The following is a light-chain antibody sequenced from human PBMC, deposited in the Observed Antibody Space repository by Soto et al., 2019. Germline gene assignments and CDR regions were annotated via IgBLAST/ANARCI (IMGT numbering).Light chain of an antibody. J-gene: IGLJ2*01. CDR1: SSNIGSHT. CDR2: TDD. CDR3: VTWDDSLNGPV. Sequence: QSVLTQPPSASGTPGQRVTISCSGSSSNIGSHTVNWYQQLPGTAPKLLIYTDDQRPSAVPDRFSGSKSGTSASLAISGLQSEDEADYHCVTWDDSLNGPVFGGGTKLTVL. V-gene: IGLV1-44*01.